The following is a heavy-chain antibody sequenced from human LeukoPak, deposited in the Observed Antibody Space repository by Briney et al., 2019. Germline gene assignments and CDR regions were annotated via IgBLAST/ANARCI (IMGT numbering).Heavy chain of an antibody. CDR1: GYTFTVYY. D-gene: IGHD4-17*01. CDR3: ARHDYGDYVGYFDY. CDR2: INPNSGGT. J-gene: IGHJ4*02. Sequence: GASVKVSCKASGYTFTVYYMHWVRQAPGQGLEWMGWINPNSGGTNYAQKFQGRVTMTRDTSISTAYMELSRLRSDDTAVYYCARHDYGDYVGYFDYWGQGTLVTVSS. V-gene: IGHV1-2*02.